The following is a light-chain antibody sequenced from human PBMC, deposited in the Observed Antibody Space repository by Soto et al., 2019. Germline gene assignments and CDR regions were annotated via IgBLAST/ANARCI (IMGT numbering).Light chain of an antibody. J-gene: IGKJ2*01. CDR2: GAS. V-gene: IGKV3-20*01. CDR1: PSVSSSY. CDR3: QQFGNSPYT. Sequence: EIGLTQSPGTLSLSPGERATLSCRASPSVSSSYLAWYQQKPGQAPRLLIYGASSRATGIPDRFSGSGSGTDFTLTISRLEPEDFAVYYCQQFGNSPYTFGQRTRLEIK.